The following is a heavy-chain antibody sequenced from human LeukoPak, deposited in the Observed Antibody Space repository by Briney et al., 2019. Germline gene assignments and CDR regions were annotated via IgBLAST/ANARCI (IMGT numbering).Heavy chain of an antibody. CDR3: AREGGIEVLDM. V-gene: IGHV1-2*02. CDR2: INPNSGGT. D-gene: IGHD2-15*01. CDR1: GYTFTGYF. Sequence: ASVTVSCKASGYTFTGYFIHWVRQAPGQGLEWMGWINPNSGGTKYKQKFQGRVTLTRDTSISTAYMDLSRLTSDDTAVYYCAREGGIEVLDMWGQGTMDTVS. J-gene: IGHJ3*02.